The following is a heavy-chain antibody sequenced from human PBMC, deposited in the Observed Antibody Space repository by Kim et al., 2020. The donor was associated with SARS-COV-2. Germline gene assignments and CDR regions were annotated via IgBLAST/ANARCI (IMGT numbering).Heavy chain of an antibody. V-gene: IGHV3-72*01. Sequence: GGSLRLSCAASGFTFSDHYMDWVRQAPGKGLEWVGRTRNKANSYTTEYAASVKGRFTISRDDSKNSLYLQMNSLKTEDTAVYYCARDADASGAFDIWGQGTMVTVSS. J-gene: IGHJ3*02. D-gene: IGHD2-2*01. CDR2: TRNKANSYTT. CDR1: GFTFSDHY. CDR3: ARDADASGAFDI.